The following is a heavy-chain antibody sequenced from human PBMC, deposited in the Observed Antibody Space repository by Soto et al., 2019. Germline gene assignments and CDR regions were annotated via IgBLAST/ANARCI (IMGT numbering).Heavy chain of an antibody. Sequence: QITLKESGQTLVKPTETLTLTCTFSGFALTTSGVGVAWIREPPGKALEWVAFIYWNDDKRYRPSLKNRLTIDKDTYRNEVVLTMTNMDPADTATYYCSQIRAIFGEVISAGGFDFWGQGTTVTVSS. J-gene: IGHJ6*02. D-gene: IGHD3-3*01. V-gene: IGHV2-5*01. CDR1: GFALTTSGVG. CDR2: IYWNDDK. CDR3: SQIRAIFGEVISAGGFDF.